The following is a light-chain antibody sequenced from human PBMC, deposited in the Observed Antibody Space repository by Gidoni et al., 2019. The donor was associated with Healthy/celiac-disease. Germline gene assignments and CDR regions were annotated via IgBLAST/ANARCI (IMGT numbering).Light chain of an antibody. J-gene: IGLJ3*02. CDR1: NIGSKN. Sequence: SYELTQPLSVSVALGQTARITCGGNNIGSKNVHGYQQKPGQAPVLVIYRDSNRPSGIPERFSGSNSGNTATLTISRAQAGDEADYYCQVWDSSTGVFGGGTKLTVL. CDR3: QVWDSSTGV. CDR2: RDS. V-gene: IGLV3-9*01.